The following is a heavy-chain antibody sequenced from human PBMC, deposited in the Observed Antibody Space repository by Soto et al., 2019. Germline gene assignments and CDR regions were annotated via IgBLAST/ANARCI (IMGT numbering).Heavy chain of an antibody. CDR3: ARDVYCSGGSCYYFDY. Sequence: ASVKVSCKASGYTFTSYFMHWVRQAPGQGLEWMGIFNPNSGSTSYAQKLQGRVTMTTDTSTSTAYMELSSLRSDDTAVYYCARDVYCSGGSCYYFDYWGQGTLVTAPQ. V-gene: IGHV1-46*01. CDR1: GYTFTSYF. D-gene: IGHD2-15*01. CDR2: FNPNSGST. J-gene: IGHJ4*02.